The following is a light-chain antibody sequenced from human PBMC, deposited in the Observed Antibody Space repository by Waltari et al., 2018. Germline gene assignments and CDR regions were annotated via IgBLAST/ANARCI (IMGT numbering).Light chain of an antibody. CDR1: QSVSSA. J-gene: IGKJ1*01. Sequence: EIVLTQSPGTLSLSPGERATLSCRASQSVSSALAWYQQKPGQAPRLLIYAASTMAPGVPDRVSGSGSWTDFSLTISRLDPEDFAVYYCQHYVNLPVTFGQGTKVEI. CDR3: QHYVNLPVT. CDR2: AAS. V-gene: IGKV3-20*01.